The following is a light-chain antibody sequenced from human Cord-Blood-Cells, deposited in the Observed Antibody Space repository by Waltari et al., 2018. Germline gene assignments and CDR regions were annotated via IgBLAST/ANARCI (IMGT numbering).Light chain of an antibody. V-gene: IGKV3-20*01. CDR3: QQYGSSPFT. J-gene: IGKJ3*01. Sequence: EIVLTQSPGTLSLSPWERATLACRASQSVSSSSLAWYQQKPGQAPRLLIYGASSRATGIPDRFSGSGSGTDFTLTISRLEPEDFAVYYCQQYGSSPFTFGPGTKVDIK. CDR1: QSVSSSS. CDR2: GAS.